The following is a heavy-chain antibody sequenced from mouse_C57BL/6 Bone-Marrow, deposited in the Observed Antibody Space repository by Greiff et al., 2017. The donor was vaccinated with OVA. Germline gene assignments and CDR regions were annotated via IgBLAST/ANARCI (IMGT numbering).Heavy chain of an antibody. J-gene: IGHJ1*03. CDR3: TRCSNYDRNWYFDV. CDR1: GYTFTSYW. CDR2: IYPGSGST. V-gene: IGHV1-55*01. D-gene: IGHD2-5*01. Sequence: VQLQQPGAELVKPGASVKMSCKASGYTFTSYWITWVKQRPGQGLEWIGDIYPGSGSTNYNEQFKSQATLTVDTSSRTAYMPLSSLTSDDSAVFCGTRCSNYDRNWYFDVWGTGTTGTVSS.